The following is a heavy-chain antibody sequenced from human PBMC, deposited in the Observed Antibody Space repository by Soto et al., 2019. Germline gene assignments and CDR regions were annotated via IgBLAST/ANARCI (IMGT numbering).Heavy chain of an antibody. J-gene: IGHJ5*01. CDR1: NASISTISSYY. V-gene: IGHV4-61*01. D-gene: IGHD3-9*01. Sequence: SETLSLTCTVSNASISTISSYYWTWVRQPPGKGLEWIGYVYYSGSTNFNPSLKSRVGMSIDTSKNQFSLELKSVTAADTATYYCVRDYLLTGFDTWGHGTLVTVSS. CDR3: VRDYLLTGFDT. CDR2: VYYSGST.